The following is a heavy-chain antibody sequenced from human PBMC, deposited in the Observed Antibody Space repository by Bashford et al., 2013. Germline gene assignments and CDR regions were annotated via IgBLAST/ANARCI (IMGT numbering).Heavy chain of an antibody. V-gene: IGHV1-18*01. CDR3: ARAPYGKLDY. Sequence: IVWVRQAPGQGLEWMGWISAYNGNTNYAQKFQGRVAMTTDTSTTTAYMELRSLRSDDTAVYFCARAPYGKLDYWGQGTVVTVSS. J-gene: IGHJ4*02. D-gene: IGHD4-17*01. CDR2: ISAYNGNT.